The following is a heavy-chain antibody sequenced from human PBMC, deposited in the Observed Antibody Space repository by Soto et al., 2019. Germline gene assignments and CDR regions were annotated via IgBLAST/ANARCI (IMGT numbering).Heavy chain of an antibody. D-gene: IGHD1-26*01. J-gene: IGHJ4*02. CDR3: ARLYVSYSWAGNYFDS. CDR2: IYVTGTT. V-gene: IGHV4-30-4*01. CDR1: GGSMNHGDYY. Sequence: QVQLQESGPGLVKPSQTLSLTCNVSGGSMNHGDYYWSWVRQSPEKGLEWIGYIYVTGTTYYNPSFKSRVTISVDRARSQFSLRLTSVTAEDTAVYFCARLYVSYSWAGNYFDSWGQGSLVTVSS.